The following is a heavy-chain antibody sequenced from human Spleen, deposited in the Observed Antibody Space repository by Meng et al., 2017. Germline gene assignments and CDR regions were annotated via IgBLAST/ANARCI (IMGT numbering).Heavy chain of an antibody. CDR3: MRGRGAY. CDR2: MNPNSGNT. V-gene: IGHV1-8*03. J-gene: IGHJ4*02. CDR1: GYTFTGYY. D-gene: IGHD3-10*01. Sequence: ASVKVSCKASGYTFTGYYMHWVRQAPGQGLEWMGWMNPNSGNTGYAQKFQGRVTITRNTSISTAYMELSRLRSDDTAVYYCMRGRGAYWGQGTLVTVSS.